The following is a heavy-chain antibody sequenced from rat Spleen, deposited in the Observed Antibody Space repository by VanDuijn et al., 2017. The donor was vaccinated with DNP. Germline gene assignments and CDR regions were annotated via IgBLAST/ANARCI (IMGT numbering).Heavy chain of an antibody. CDR1: GFTFRTAW. D-gene: IGHD1-1*01. V-gene: IGHV6-6*01. J-gene: IGHJ2*01. CDR3: ASHLQWDLFDY. Sequence: EVQVLESGGGLVQPGNSLKLSCATSGFTFRTAWMYWYRQFPEKRLEWVARIKAKSNNYATDYTESVKGRFTISRDDSKSSVYLQMNNLKEEDTAIYYCASHLQWDLFDYWGQGVTVTVSS. CDR2: IKAKSNNYAT.